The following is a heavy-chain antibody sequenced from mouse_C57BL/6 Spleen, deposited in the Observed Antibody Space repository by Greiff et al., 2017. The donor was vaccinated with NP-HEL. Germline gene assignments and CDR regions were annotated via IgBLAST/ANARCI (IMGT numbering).Heavy chain of an antibody. V-gene: IGHV3-6*01. CDR2: ISYDGSN. J-gene: IGHJ3*01. CDR3: ARDYYGSRGFAY. CDR1: GYSITSGYY. D-gene: IGHD1-1*01. Sequence: EVQLQESGPGLVKPSQSLSLTCSVTGYSITSGYYWNWIRQSPGNKLEWMGYISYDGSNNYNPSLKNRITITRDTSKNQLFLKLNSVTTEDTATYYCARDYYGSRGFAYWGQGTLVTVSA.